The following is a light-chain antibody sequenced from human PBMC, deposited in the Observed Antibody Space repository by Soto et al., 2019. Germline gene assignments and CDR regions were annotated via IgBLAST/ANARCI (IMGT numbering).Light chain of an antibody. CDR1: QTISSW. V-gene: IGKV1-5*03. J-gene: IGKJ1*01. CDR3: QHYNSYSEA. CDR2: TAS. Sequence: DIQMTQSPSTLSASIGDRVTITCRASQTISSWLDWYQQKPGKAPKLLIYTASTLKSGVPSRFSGSGSGTEFTLTISSLQPDDFATYYCQHYNSYSEAFGQGTKVDIK.